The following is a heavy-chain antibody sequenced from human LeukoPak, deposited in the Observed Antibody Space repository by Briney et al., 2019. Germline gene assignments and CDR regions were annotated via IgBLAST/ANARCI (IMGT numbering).Heavy chain of an antibody. CDR3: AKDRRYSYGPTDY. CDR2: ISGSGGST. V-gene: IGHV3-23*01. CDR1: GFTFDDYG. Sequence: GGSLRLSCAASGFTFDDYGMSWVRQAPGKGLEWVSAISGSGGSTYYADSVKGRFTISRDNSKNTLYLQMNSLRAEDTAVYYCAKDRRYSYGPTDYWGQGTLVTVSS. D-gene: IGHD5-18*01. J-gene: IGHJ4*02.